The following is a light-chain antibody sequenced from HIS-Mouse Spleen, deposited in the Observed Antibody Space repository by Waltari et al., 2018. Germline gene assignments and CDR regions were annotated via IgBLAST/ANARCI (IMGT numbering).Light chain of an antibody. CDR2: DVS. CDR1: SSDVGGYNY. Sequence: QSALTQPASVSGSPGQSITISCTGTSSDVGGYNYVSWYQQHPGKAPKLMIYDVSNRPSGVSNLLSGSKSGNTASLTISGLQAEDEADYYCAAWDDSLSGVVFGGGTKLTVL. J-gene: IGLJ2*01. V-gene: IGLV2-14*03. CDR3: AAWDDSLSGVV.